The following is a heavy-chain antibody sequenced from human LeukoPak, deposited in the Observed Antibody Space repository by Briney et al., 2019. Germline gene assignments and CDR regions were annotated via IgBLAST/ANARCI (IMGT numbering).Heavy chain of an antibody. J-gene: IGHJ3*02. D-gene: IGHD4-11*01. V-gene: IGHV1-2*02. Sequence: GASVKDSCKASGYTFTDYYMHWVRRAPGQGLQWMGWINPNSGGTNYAQKFQGRVTMTRDTSINTAYMDLNWLTSDDTAVYYCMRDPRTTKNAFDIWGQGTMVTVSS. CDR2: INPNSGGT. CDR3: MRDPRTTKNAFDI. CDR1: GYTFTDYY.